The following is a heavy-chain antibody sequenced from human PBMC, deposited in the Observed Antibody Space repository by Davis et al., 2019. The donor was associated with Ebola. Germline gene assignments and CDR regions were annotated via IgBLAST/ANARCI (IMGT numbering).Heavy chain of an antibody. J-gene: IGHJ4*02. Sequence: ASVKVSCKASGYTFTSYYMHWVRQAPGQGLEWMGIINPSGGSTSYAQKFQGRVTMTRDTSTSTVYMELSRLRSGDTAVYYCARGLLWFGELLPHYYFDYWGQGTLVTVSS. CDR3: ARGLLWFGELLPHYYFDY. V-gene: IGHV1-46*01. D-gene: IGHD3-10*01. CDR2: INPSGGST. CDR1: GYTFTSYY.